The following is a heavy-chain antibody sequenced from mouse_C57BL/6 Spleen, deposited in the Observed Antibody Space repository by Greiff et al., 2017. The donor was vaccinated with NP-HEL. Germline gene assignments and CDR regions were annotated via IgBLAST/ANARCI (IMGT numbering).Heavy chain of an antibody. CDR2: IDPSDSET. CDR1: GYTFTSYW. V-gene: IGHV1-52*01. CDR3: ARSPFTTVVPFDY. J-gene: IGHJ2*01. D-gene: IGHD1-1*01. Sequence: QVQLQQPGAELVRPGSSVKLSCKASGYTFTSYWMHWVKQRPIQGLEWIGNIDPSDSETHYNQKFKDKATLTVDKSSSTAYMQLSSLTSEDSAVYYCARSPFTTVVPFDYWGQGTTLTVSS.